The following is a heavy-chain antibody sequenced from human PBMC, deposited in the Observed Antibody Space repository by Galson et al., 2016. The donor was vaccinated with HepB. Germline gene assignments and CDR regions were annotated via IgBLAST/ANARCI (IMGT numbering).Heavy chain of an antibody. V-gene: IGHV3-21*03. CDR2: ISSGSVNL. J-gene: IGHJ4*02. Sequence: SLRLSCAASGFTFSLYAMHWVRQAPGKGLEYVSYISSGSVNLYYADSLKGRFTVSRDNAKNSLYLQMNSLRGEDTAVYYCARDSVYGSGRKYVDYWGQGTLVTVSS. CDR1: GFTFSLYA. D-gene: IGHD3-10*01. CDR3: ARDSVYGSGRKYVDY.